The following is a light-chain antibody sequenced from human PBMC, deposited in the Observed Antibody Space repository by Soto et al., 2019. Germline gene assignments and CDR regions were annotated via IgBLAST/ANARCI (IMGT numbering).Light chain of an antibody. CDR1: QSVGSSY. V-gene: IGKV3-20*01. Sequence: EIVLTQSPGTLSLSPGERATLSCRASQSVGSSYLAWYQHKPGQAPRLLLYGASSRATGSPARFSGSGSGTDFTLNISRLEAEDFAVYYCQLYGPSLMYTFGQGTKLEIK. CDR2: GAS. CDR3: QLYGPSLMYT. J-gene: IGKJ2*01.